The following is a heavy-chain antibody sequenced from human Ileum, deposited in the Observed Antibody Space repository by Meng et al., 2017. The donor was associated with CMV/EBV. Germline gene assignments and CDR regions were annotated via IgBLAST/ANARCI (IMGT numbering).Heavy chain of an antibody. J-gene: IGHJ4*02. CDR2: IYHTGST. CDR3: ATDRVNGVSAVDS. D-gene: IGHD2-8*01. Sequence: SQTLSLTCTVSGSSISSGYYWGWIRQPPGKGLEWIATIYHTGSTYYNPSLGSRVTMSLDTSTNQFSLSLSSVTAADTAIYYCATDRVNGVSAVDSWGQGKLVTVSS. V-gene: IGHV4-38-2*02. CDR1: GSSISSGYY.